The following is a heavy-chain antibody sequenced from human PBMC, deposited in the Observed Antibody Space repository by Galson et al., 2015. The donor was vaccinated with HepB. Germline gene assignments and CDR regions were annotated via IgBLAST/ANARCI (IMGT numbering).Heavy chain of an antibody. J-gene: IGHJ3*01. CDR2: IDPSNSET. Sequence: QSGAEVKKPGESLTISCKGSGYTFTSEWISWVRQMPGRRLEWLGRIDPSNSETYYSPSFRGHVTISSDESINTVYLQWSSLKASDTAMYYCARRAESGDLVFDVWGQGAMVIVSS. CDR1: GYTFTSEW. V-gene: IGHV5-10-1*01. CDR3: ARRAESGDLVFDV. D-gene: IGHD3-10*01.